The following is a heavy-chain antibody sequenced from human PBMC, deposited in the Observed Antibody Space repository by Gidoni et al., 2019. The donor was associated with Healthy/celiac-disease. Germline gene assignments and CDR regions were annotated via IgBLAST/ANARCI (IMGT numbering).Heavy chain of an antibody. Sequence: VQLVESGGGLVKPGGSLRLSCAASGFTFSNACMSWVRQAPGKGLTWGGRMKSKTDGGTTDYAARVKGRFTISRDDSKNTLDLKMNSLKTEDTAVYYCTTKTTAEIVLMVDAIGDAFDIWGQGTMVTVSS. CDR3: TTKTTAEIVLMVDAIGDAFDI. D-gene: IGHD2-8*01. V-gene: IGHV3-15*01. J-gene: IGHJ3*02. CDR2: MKSKTDGGTT. CDR1: GFTFSNAC.